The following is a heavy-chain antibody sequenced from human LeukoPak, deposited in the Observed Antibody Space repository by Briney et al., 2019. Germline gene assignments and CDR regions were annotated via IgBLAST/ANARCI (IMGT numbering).Heavy chain of an antibody. V-gene: IGHV3-15*01. D-gene: IGHD3-10*01. CDR3: TTGGRLLWFGELLSSFDY. CDR2: IKSKTDGGTT. CDR1: GFTFSRHG. J-gene: IGHJ4*02. Sequence: GGTLRLSCAASGFTFSRHGMNWVRQAPGKGLEWVGRIKSKTDGGTTDYAAPVKGRFTISRDDSKNTLYLQMNSLKTEDTAVYYCTTGGRLLWFGELLSSFDYWGQGTLVTVSS.